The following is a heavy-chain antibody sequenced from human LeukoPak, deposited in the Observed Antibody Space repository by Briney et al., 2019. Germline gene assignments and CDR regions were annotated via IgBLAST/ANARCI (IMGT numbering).Heavy chain of an antibody. J-gene: IGHJ3*02. CDR3: SKGGGSGSYYGDDAFDM. V-gene: IGHV3-23*01. CDR2: SSGDEDSI. Sequence: PGWSLTLSCPASGLTLKNFAMSWVRQAPGKGLEWLAVSSGDEDSIHYADYVRGHFVIFTDNSENTSYLLMNSMRGEDAAVYYCSKGGGSGSYYGDDAFDMWGQGTMVTVSS. CDR1: GLTLKNFA. D-gene: IGHD3-10*01.